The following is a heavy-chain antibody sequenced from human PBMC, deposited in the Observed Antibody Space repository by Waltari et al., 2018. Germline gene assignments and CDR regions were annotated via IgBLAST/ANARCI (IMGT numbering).Heavy chain of an antibody. V-gene: IGHV3-30*02. CDR1: GFTFSNFG. CDR2: IWFDGSDK. CDR3: AKDAFGNTYLDF. J-gene: IGHJ4*02. Sequence: QVNLVESGGGVVQPGGSLRLSCATSGFTFSNFGMHWVRQAPGKGLELVALIWFDGSDKVYAASVRGRFTISRDNSARTLYLDMDSLRLDDTAMYYCAKDAFGNTYLDFWGQGTLVTVSS. D-gene: IGHD2-2*02.